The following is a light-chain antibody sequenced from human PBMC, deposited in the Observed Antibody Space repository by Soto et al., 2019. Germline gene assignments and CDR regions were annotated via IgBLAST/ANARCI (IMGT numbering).Light chain of an antibody. Sequence: EIVLTQSPGTLSLSPGESATLSCRASQSVSNNYLAWYQQKPGQAPRLLIYGASNRATGIPDRFSGSGSGTDFTLTISSLQPDDFATYYCQQYNSYSSGLTVGGGTKVEI. CDR3: QQYNSYSSGLT. CDR1: QSVSNNY. J-gene: IGKJ4*01. CDR2: GAS. V-gene: IGKV3-20*01.